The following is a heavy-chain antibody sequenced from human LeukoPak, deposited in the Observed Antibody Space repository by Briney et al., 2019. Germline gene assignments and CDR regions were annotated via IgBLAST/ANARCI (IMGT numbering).Heavy chain of an antibody. CDR1: GFTFSSYA. Sequence: GGSLRLSCAASGFTFSSYAMHWVRQAPGKGLEWVAVISYDGSNKYYADSVKGRFTISRDNSKNTLYLQMNSLRAEDTAVYYCAEGSGSSFFSYWGQGTLVTVSS. V-gene: IGHV3-30-3*02. D-gene: IGHD1-26*01. J-gene: IGHJ4*02. CDR2: ISYDGSNK. CDR3: AEGSGSSFFSY.